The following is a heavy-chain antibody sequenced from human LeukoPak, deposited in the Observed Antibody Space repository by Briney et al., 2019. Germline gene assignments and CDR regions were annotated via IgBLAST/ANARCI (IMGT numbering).Heavy chain of an antibody. V-gene: IGHV3-7*03. CDR3: AKDGSYYYERADY. CDR2: IKQDGSEK. CDR1: GFTFSSYW. Sequence: GGSLRLSCAASGFTFSSYWMSWVRQAPGKGLEWVANIKQDGSEKYYVDSVKGRFTISRDNSKNTLYLQMNSLRAEDTAVYYCAKDGSYYYERADYWGQGTLVTVSS. J-gene: IGHJ4*02. D-gene: IGHD3-22*01.